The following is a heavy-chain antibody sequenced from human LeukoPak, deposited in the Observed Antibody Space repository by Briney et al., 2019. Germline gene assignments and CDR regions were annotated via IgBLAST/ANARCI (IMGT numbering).Heavy chain of an antibody. CDR3: ARGPGGSGSYYSFDY. CDR2: ICTSGST. Sequence: SETLSLTCTVSGGSISSYCWSWIRQPAGKGLEWIGRICTSGSTNYNPSLKSRVTMSVDTSKNQFSLKLSSVTAADTAVYYCARGPGGSGSYYSFDYWGQGTLVTVSS. V-gene: IGHV4-4*07. J-gene: IGHJ4*02. CDR1: GGSISSYC. D-gene: IGHD3-10*01.